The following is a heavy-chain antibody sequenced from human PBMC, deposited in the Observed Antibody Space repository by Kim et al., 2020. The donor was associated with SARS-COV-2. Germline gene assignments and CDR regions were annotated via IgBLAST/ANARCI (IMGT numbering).Heavy chain of an antibody. D-gene: IGHD1-20*01. V-gene: IGHV1-3*01. CDR2: INAGNGNT. CDR3: ARARITGTSRLDY. CDR1: GYTFTSYA. J-gene: IGHJ4*02. Sequence: ASVKVSCKASGYTFTSYAMHWVRQAPGQRLEWMGWINAGNGNTKYSQKFQGRVTITRDTSASTAYMELSSLRSEDTAVYYCARARITGTSRLDYWGQGTLVTVSS.